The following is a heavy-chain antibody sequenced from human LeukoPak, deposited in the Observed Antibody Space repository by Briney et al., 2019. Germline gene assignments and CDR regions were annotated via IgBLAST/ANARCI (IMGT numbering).Heavy chain of an antibody. CDR3: AGTGTLGLQTRIEYFQH. CDR2: IYYSGST. V-gene: IGHV4-39*07. Sequence: SETLSLTCTVSGGSISSSRYYWGWIRQPPGKGLEWIGSIYYSGSTYYNPSLKSRVTISVDTSKNQFSLKLSSVTAADTAVYYCAGTGTLGLQTRIEYFQHWGQGTLVTVSS. CDR1: GGSISSSRYY. D-gene: IGHD5-24*01. J-gene: IGHJ1*01.